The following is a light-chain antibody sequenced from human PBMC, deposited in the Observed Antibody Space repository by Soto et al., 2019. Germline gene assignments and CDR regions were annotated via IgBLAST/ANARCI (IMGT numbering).Light chain of an antibody. Sequence: QSVLTQPPSASGTPGQRVTISCSGSSSNIGSNTVNWYRQLPGTAPKRLLYSNNQRPSGVPDRFSGSKSGTSTSLAISGLQSDDEADYYCAAWGDSLNGNVFGTGTKVTVL. V-gene: IGLV1-44*01. CDR3: AAWGDSLNGNV. CDR1: SSNIGSNT. CDR2: SNN. J-gene: IGLJ1*01.